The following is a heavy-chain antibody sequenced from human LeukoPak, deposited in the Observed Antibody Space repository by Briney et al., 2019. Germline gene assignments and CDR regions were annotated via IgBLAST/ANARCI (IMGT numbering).Heavy chain of an antibody. Sequence: GGSLRLSCAASGFSLRSYDMNCVRQAPGKRLEWVSYIGSSTTAMYYTDSVKGRFTISRDNAKNSLYLQVNSLRDEDTAVYYCARKPNYYRSYNYGMDVWGQGTTVIVSS. V-gene: IGHV3-48*02. CDR3: ARKPNYYRSYNYGMDV. D-gene: IGHD3-22*01. J-gene: IGHJ6*02. CDR1: GFSLRSYD. CDR2: IGSSTTAM.